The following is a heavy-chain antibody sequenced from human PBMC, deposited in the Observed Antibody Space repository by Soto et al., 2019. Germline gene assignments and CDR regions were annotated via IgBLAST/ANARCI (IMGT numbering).Heavy chain of an antibody. V-gene: IGHV2-5*02. CDR2: IYWDDDK. CDR1: GFSLSSSGAA. Sequence: QINLKESAPTVVKPTQTLTLTCTFSGFSLSSSGAAVGWIRQPPGRALEWVALIYWDDDKRYNRYNPSLDGTVSVTKDTSKNQVALTLTNVDPADTATYFCAHRATVTMFGLVIDNGVWFDPWGQGTRVIVSS. D-gene: IGHD3-16*01. CDR3: AHRATVTMFGLVIDNGVWFDP. J-gene: IGHJ5*02.